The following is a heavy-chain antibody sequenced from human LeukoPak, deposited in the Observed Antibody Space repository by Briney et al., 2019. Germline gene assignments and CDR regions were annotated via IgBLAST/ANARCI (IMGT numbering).Heavy chain of an antibody. CDR1: GFTFSSYA. CDR3: ANAPTYMTVVPYHFYY. CDR2: IWYDGSNK. Sequence: GGSLRLSCAASGFTFSSYAMHWVRQAPGKGLEWVAVIWYDGSNKYYADSVKGRFTISRDNSKNTLYLQINSLRAEDTDVYYCANAPTYMTVVPYHFYYWGPVTLVTVSS. V-gene: IGHV3-33*06. D-gene: IGHD3-22*01. J-gene: IGHJ4*01.